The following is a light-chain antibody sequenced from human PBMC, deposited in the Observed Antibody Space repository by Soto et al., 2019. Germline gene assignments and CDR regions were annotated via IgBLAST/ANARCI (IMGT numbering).Light chain of an antibody. J-gene: IGKJ2*01. V-gene: IGKV1-6*01. Sequence: AIQMTQSPSSLSASVGDRVTITCRASQGIRNDLGWFQQKPGKAPRLLIYAASSLQSGVPSRFSGSGSGTDFTLTISSLQPEDFATYYCLQDYNYPFTFGQGTKLEIK. CDR1: QGIRND. CDR2: AAS. CDR3: LQDYNYPFT.